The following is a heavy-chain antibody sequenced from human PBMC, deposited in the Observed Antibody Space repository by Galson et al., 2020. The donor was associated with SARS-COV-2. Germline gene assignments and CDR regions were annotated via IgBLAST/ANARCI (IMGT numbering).Heavy chain of an antibody. V-gene: IGHV1-69*13. J-gene: IGHJ3*02. D-gene: IGHD2-15*01. CDR1: RGTFSSYA. CDR2: IIPIFGTA. Sequence: SVKVSCKASRGTFSSYAISWVRQAPGQGLEWMGGIIPIFGTANYAQKFQGRVTITADESTSTAYMELSSLRSEDTAVYYCARGGWGHGVVVVAATLFYAFDIWGQGTMVTVSS. CDR3: ARGGWGHGVVVVAATLFYAFDI.